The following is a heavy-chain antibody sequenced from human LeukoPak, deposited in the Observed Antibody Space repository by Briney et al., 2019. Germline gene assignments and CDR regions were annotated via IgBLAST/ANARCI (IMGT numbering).Heavy chain of an antibody. CDR1: GGSISSSSYY. Sequence: SETLSLTCTVSGGSISSSSYYWGWIRQPPGKGLEWIGSIYYSGSTYYNPSLKSRVTISVDTSKNQFSLKLSSVTAADTAVYYCGTHLSSSGPYYYGMDVWGQGTTVTVSS. V-gene: IGHV4-39*07. J-gene: IGHJ6*02. CDR2: IYYSGST. D-gene: IGHD6-13*01. CDR3: GTHLSSSGPYYYGMDV.